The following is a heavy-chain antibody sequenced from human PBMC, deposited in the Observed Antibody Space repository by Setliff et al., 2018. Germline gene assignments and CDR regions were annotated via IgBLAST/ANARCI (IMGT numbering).Heavy chain of an antibody. D-gene: IGHD2-2*01. V-gene: IGHV4-4*02. CDR1: GVSVNSLTW. CDR2: IYHDGNT. Sequence: SETLSLTCAVSGVSVNSLTWWSWVRQSPGKGLEWIGHIYHDGNTKSYPSVHVNQSLKSRVTMSVDKSKNHFSLELTSVTAADTAVYYCARGGGGYHAASWGQGILVTVSS. CDR3: ARGGGGYHAAS. J-gene: IGHJ5*02.